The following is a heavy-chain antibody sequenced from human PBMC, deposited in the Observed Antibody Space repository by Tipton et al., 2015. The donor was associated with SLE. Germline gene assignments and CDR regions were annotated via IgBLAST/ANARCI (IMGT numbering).Heavy chain of an antibody. V-gene: IGHV1-8*02. CDR1: GYTFSSFG. Sequence: QLVQSGAELKEPGDSVTVSCKTSGYTFSSFGISWVRQAPGQGLEWMGWMNPDTDQTGYAQKFQGRVTMTRDSSISTAYMELSSLRSDATAVYCCSRSGDLDFWGQGTQVTVTS. CDR2: MNPDTDQT. D-gene: IGHD7-27*01. J-gene: IGHJ4*02. CDR3: SRSGDLDF.